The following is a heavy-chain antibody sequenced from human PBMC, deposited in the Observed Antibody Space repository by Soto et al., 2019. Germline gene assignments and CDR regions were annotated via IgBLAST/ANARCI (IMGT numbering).Heavy chain of an antibody. CDR3: AKDQEWRGYSYGYPDYYYAMDF. Sequence: GGSLRISCAASGFTFSSYGMHWVRQAPGKGLEWVAVISYDGSNKYYADSVKGRFTISRDNSKNTLYLQMNSLRAEDTAVYYCAKDQEWRGYSYGYPDYYYAMDFCGQGTTVT. J-gene: IGHJ6*02. CDR1: GFTFSSYG. V-gene: IGHV3-30*18. CDR2: ISYDGSNK. D-gene: IGHD5-18*01.